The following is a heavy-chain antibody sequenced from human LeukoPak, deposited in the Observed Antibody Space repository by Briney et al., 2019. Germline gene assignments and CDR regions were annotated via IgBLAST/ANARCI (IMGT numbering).Heavy chain of an antibody. J-gene: IGHJ4*02. CDR3: VRGSYGAYDY. CDR2: ISSDSSYI. Sequence: GGSLRLSCAASGFTFSDYYMSWVRQAPGKGLEWVSSISSDSSYIYYADAVHGRFTVSRDNAKYSLYLQMNSLRAEDTAVYYCVRGSYGAYDYWGQGSLVTVSS. V-gene: IGHV3-69-1*02. D-gene: IGHD4-17*01. CDR1: GFTFSDYY.